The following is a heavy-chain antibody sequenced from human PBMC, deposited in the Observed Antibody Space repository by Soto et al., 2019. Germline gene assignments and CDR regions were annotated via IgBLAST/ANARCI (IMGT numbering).Heavy chain of an antibody. V-gene: IGHV3-21*01. CDR3: ARDIVVVPAAPSVVGAFDI. CDR2: ISSSRSYI. D-gene: IGHD2-2*01. Sequence: EVQLVESGGGLVKPGGSLRLSCAASGFTFSSYSMNWVRQAPGKGLEWVSSISSSRSYIYYADSVKGRFTISRDNAKNSLYLQMNSLRAEDTAVYYCARDIVVVPAAPSVVGAFDIWGQGTMVTVSS. J-gene: IGHJ3*02. CDR1: GFTFSSYS.